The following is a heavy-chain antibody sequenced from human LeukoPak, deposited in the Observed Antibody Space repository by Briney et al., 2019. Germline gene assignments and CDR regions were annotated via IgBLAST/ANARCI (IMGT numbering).Heavy chain of an antibody. D-gene: IGHD1-26*01. Sequence: SDTLSLTCTVSGGSITSYYLRWIRQPPGQGLEWIGYIYHSGSTNNSPYLKSRLTISVDTSKNQFSLKLSSVTAADTAVYYCARAGRLDYYGMDVWGQETTVTVSS. CDR2: IYHSGST. J-gene: IGHJ6*02. CDR3: ARAGRLDYYGMDV. CDR1: GGSITSYY. V-gene: IGHV4-59*07.